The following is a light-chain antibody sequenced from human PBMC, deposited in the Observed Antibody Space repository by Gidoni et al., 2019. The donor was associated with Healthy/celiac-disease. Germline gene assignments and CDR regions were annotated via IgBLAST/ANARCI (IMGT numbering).Light chain of an antibody. Sequence: DIQMTQSPSSLSASVGDRVTITCQASQDISNYLNWYQQKPGKAPKLLIYDASNLETGVPSRFSGSGSGTDFTFTSSSLQPEDIATYYCQQYDNLPLTYGGETKVEIK. V-gene: IGKV1-33*01. J-gene: IGKJ4*01. CDR3: QQYDNLPLT. CDR2: DAS. CDR1: QDISNY.